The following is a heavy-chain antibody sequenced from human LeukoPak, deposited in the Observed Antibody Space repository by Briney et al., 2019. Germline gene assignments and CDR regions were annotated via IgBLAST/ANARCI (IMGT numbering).Heavy chain of an antibody. D-gene: IGHD5-24*01. CDR1: GFTFNTYS. J-gene: IGHJ1*01. CDR3: AKVAGATMIELAHSVYFED. Sequence: GGSLRLSCAASGFTFNTYSMNWVRQAPGKGLEWVSSINSGSTYKYYADSVKGRFTVSRDNAKNSLYLQMNSLRAEDTALYYCAKVAGATMIELAHSVYFEDWGQGTLVTVSS. CDR2: INSGSTYK. V-gene: IGHV3-21*04.